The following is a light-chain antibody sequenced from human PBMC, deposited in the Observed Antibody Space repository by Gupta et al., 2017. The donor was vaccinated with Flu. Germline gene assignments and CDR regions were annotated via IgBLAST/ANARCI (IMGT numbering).Light chain of an antibody. J-gene: IGKJ2*01. CDR2: DAF. Sequence: DIQMTQSPSSLSASVGDRITITCQASQDISNYLSWYQQKPGEAPELLIYDAFSLEIGVPSRFSGSGSGTDFTLTISSLQPEDIATYYCQQYANLPHTFGQGTKLEI. CDR3: QQYANLPHT. CDR1: QDISNY. V-gene: IGKV1-33*01.